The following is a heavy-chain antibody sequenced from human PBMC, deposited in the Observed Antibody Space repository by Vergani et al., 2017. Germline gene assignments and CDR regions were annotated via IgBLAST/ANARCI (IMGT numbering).Heavy chain of an antibody. J-gene: IGHJ6*03. CDR3: AKDVRRDYSNPPSYYYYYYYMDV. CDR2: ISWNSGSI. D-gene: IGHD4-11*01. Sequence: EVQLVESGGGLVQPGRSLRLSCAASGFTFDDYAMHWVRQAPGKGLEWVSGISWNSGSIDYADSVKGRFTISRDNAKNSLYLQMNSLRAEDTALYYCAKDVRRDYSNPPSYYYYYYYMDVWGKGTTVTVSS. V-gene: IGHV3-9*01. CDR1: GFTFDDYA.